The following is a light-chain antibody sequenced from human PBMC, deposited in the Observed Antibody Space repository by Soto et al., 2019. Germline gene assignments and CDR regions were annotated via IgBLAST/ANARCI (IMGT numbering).Light chain of an antibody. J-gene: IGLJ1*01. CDR3: SSYTSSSTLLYV. Sequence: ALTQPASVSGSPGQSITISCTGTSSDVGGYNYVSWYQQHPGKAPKLMIYDVSNRPSGVSNRFSGSKSGNTASLTISGLQAEDAADYYCSSYTSSSTLLYVFGTGTKLTVL. CDR2: DVS. V-gene: IGLV2-14*01. CDR1: SSDVGGYNY.